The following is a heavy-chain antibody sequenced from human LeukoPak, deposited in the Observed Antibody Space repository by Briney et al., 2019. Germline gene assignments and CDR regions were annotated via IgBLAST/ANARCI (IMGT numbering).Heavy chain of an antibody. CDR2: INTNTGNP. V-gene: IGHV7-4-1*02. D-gene: IGHD3-10*01. Sequence: ASVKVSCKASGYTFTSYAMNWVRQAPGQGLEWMGWINTNTGNPTYAQGFTGRFVFSLDTSVSAAYLQISSLKAEDTAVYYCARDESVTMVRGQHGYGMDVWGQGTTVTVSS. J-gene: IGHJ6*02. CDR3: ARDESVTMVRGQHGYGMDV. CDR1: GYTFTSYA.